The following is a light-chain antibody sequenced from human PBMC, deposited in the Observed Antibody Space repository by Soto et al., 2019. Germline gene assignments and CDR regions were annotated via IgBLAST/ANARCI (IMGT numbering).Light chain of an antibody. CDR1: QYVSDN. J-gene: IGKJ2*01. Sequence: EIVMTQSPGTLSVSPGETATLSCRASQYVSDNLAWYHQKPGQAPRLLLYGPSTRATGIPARFSGSGSATEFTLTISSLQSEDCGVYYCQQYHEWPYTFGQGTKLEIK. CDR3: QQYHEWPYT. CDR2: GPS. V-gene: IGKV3-15*01.